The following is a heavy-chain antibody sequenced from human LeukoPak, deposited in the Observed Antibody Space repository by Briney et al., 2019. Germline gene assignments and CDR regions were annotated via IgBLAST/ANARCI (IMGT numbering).Heavy chain of an antibody. CDR3: ARHAPIYSYGIFDY. V-gene: IGHV4-34*01. D-gene: IGHD5-18*01. CDR2: INQSGGT. J-gene: IGHJ4*02. CDR1: GGSFSDYS. Sequence: SETLSLTCAVYGGSFSDYSWTWIRQPPGKGLEWIGEINQSGGTNHNPSLKSRVTISVDTSKNQFSLKLSSVTAADTAVYYCARHAPIYSYGIFDYWGQGTLVTVSS.